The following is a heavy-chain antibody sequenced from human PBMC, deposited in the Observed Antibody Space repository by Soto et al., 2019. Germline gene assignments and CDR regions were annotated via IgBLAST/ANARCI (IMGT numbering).Heavy chain of an antibody. V-gene: IGHV3-30*19. CDR1: GFTFSSYG. CDR2: ISYDGSNK. D-gene: IGHD6-13*01. J-gene: IGHJ3*02. CDR3: ARDLPIAAAQHDAFDI. Sequence: QVQLVESGGGVVQPGRSLRLSCAASGFTFSSYGMHWVRQAPGKGLEWVAVISYDGSNKYYADSVKGRFTISRDNSKNTLYLQMNSLRAEDTAVYYCARDLPIAAAQHDAFDIWGQGTMVTVSS.